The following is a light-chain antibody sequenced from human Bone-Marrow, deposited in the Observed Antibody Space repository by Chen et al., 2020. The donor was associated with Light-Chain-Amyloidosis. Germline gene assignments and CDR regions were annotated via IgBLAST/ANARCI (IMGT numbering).Light chain of an antibody. CDR2: RDT. J-gene: IGLJ2*01. Sequence: SSDLTQPPSVSVAPGQTARITCSGDDLPTQYAYWYQQKPGQAPVLVIHRDTERPSGISERFSGSSSGTTATLTISGVQAEDEADYHCQSADSSGTYEVIFGGGTKLTVL. CDR1: DLPTQY. CDR3: QSADSSGTYEVI. V-gene: IGLV3-25*03.